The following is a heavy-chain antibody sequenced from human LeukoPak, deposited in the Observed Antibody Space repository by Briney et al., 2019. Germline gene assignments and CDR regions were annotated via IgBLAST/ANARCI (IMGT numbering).Heavy chain of an antibody. D-gene: IGHD6-19*01. Sequence: PSETLSLTCAVYGGSFSGYYWSWIRQPPGKGLEWIGEINHSGSTNYNPSLKSRVTISVDTSKNQFSLKLSSVTAADTAVYYCARGRGWYRDYWGRGTLVTVSS. J-gene: IGHJ4*02. CDR1: GGSFSGYY. CDR2: INHSGST. V-gene: IGHV4-34*01. CDR3: ARGRGWYRDY.